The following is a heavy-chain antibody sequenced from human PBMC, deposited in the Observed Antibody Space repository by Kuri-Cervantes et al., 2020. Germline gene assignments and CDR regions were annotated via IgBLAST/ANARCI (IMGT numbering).Heavy chain of an antibody. V-gene: IGHV4-31*03. J-gene: IGHJ4*02. CDR1: GGSISNGGYY. CDR3: ARDGPDYYDSSGYSPQFDY. D-gene: IGHD3-22*01. Sequence: SETLSLTCTVSGGSISNGGYYWSWIRQHPGKGLEWIGYIYYSGSTYYNPSLKSRVTISVDRSKNQFSLKLSSVTAADTAVYYCARDGPDYYDSSGYSPQFDYWGQGTLVTVSS. CDR2: IYYSGST.